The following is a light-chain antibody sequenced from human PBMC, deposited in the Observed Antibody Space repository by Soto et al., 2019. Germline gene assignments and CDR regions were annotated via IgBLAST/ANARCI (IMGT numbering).Light chain of an antibody. Sequence: EIVMTQSPATPSVSPGERATLSCRASQSISDTLAWYQQKPGQAPRLLIYSASRGETGFPARFSGSGSGTEFTLTISSLQSEDFAVYYCQQYNNWPWTFGQGTKVDIK. J-gene: IGKJ1*01. CDR3: QQYNNWPWT. CDR2: SAS. CDR1: QSISDT. V-gene: IGKV3-15*01.